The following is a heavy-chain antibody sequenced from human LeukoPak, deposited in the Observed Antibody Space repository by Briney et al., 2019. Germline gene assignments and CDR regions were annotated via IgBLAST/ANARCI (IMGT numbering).Heavy chain of an antibody. J-gene: IGHJ3*01. CDR3: ARGRYYNILTGFYTKEGFDV. D-gene: IGHD3-9*01. Sequence: GGSLRLSCAACGFTFSSYDMHGVRQATGKGLEWVSAIGSAGDTYYPGSVKGQFTISRENAKNYLYLQMNSLRAGDTAVYYCARGRYYNILTGFYTKEGFDVWGQGTMVTISS. V-gene: IGHV3-13*03. CDR1: GFTFSSYD. CDR2: IGSAGDT.